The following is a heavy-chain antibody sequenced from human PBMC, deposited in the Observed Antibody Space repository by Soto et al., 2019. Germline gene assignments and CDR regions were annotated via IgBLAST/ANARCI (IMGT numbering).Heavy chain of an antibody. CDR1: GYTFTHYA. V-gene: IGHV1-3*01. D-gene: IGHD6-13*01. J-gene: IGHJ5*02. CDR3: SRGLAADGA. CDR2: INAGSGNT. Sequence: QVQLVQSGAEVKKPGASVKVSCTASGYTFTHYAIHWVRHAPGQRLEWMGFINAGSGNTKYSQTLQGRLTFTKDTSASTAYMDLSSLRSEDTAIYYCSRGLAADGAWGQGTRVTVSS.